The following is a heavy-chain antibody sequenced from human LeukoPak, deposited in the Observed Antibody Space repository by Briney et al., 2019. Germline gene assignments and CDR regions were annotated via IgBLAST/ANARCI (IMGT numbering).Heavy chain of an antibody. Sequence: ASVKVSCKASGGTFSSYAISWVRQAPGQGLEWMGRIIPILGIANYAQKFQGRVTITADKSTSTAYMELSSLRSEDTAVYYCARDVSPNHYGSGSYLTWFDPWGQGTLVTVSS. CDR1: GGTFSSYA. CDR3: ARDVSPNHYGSGSYLTWFDP. V-gene: IGHV1-69*04. D-gene: IGHD3-10*01. CDR2: IIPILGIA. J-gene: IGHJ5*02.